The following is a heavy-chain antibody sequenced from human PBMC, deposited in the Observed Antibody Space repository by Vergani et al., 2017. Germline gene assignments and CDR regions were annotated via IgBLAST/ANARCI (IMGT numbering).Heavy chain of an antibody. CDR3: GRGSDNYN. D-gene: IGHD5-24*01. V-gene: IGHV3-23*01. CDR1: GYPLSIHA. Sequence: EVQLWQSEGAVVQPGGPLRLLCVASGYPLSIHATSWVRQGDVQGLVWVSSIKNTGDSTLYAVSVKGRFTISRDNSKYTLYLQMNSLRVEDTAVYYCGRGSDNYNWGQGTLVTVSS. CDR2: IKNTGDST. J-gene: IGHJ4*02.